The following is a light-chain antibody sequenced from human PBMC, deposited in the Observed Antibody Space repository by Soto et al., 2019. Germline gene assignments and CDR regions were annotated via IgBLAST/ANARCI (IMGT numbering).Light chain of an antibody. CDR3: QSYDSSLRGV. Sequence: QSVLTRPPSVSGAPGQRVTISCTGSSSNIGAGYDVYWFQQFPGTAPKLLIYGNSNRPSGVPDRFSGSKSGTSASLAITGLQAEDEADYYCQSYDSSLRGVFGGGTKLTVL. CDR1: SSNIGAGYD. V-gene: IGLV1-40*01. CDR2: GNS. J-gene: IGLJ2*01.